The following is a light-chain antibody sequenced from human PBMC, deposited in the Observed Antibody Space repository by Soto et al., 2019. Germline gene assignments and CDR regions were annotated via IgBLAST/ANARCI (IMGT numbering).Light chain of an antibody. Sequence: DIQMTQSPSSLSASVGDRVTITCRASQSINTDLNWYQQKPGKAPKLLVFGASSLETGVPTRFSGSGSGTDFALTLSSLQPEDFATYFCQQSYSTPHTFGQGTKLEIK. CDR1: QSINTD. J-gene: IGKJ2*01. V-gene: IGKV1-39*01. CDR2: GAS. CDR3: QQSYSTPHT.